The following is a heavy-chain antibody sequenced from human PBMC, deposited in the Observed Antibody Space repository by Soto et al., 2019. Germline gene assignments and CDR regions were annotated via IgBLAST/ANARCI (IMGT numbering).Heavy chain of an antibody. CDR1: GFTFSSYA. Sequence: PGGSLRLSCAASGFTFSSYAIHWVRQAPGKGLEWVAVISYDGSNKYYADSVKGRFTISRDNSKNTLYLQMNSLRAEDTAVYYCARDSGSGWKFDYWGQGTLVTVSS. V-gene: IGHV3-30-3*01. CDR3: ARDSGSGWKFDY. D-gene: IGHD6-19*01. CDR2: ISYDGSNK. J-gene: IGHJ4*02.